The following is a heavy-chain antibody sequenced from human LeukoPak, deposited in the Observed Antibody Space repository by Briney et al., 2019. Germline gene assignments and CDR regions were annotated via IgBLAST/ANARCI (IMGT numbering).Heavy chain of an antibody. J-gene: IGHJ4*02. CDR1: GFTFSTYG. Sequence: PGGSLRLSCTASGFTFSTYGMHWVRQAPGKGLEWVALISYDGSNKYYADSVKGRFTISRDNSKNTLPLQMSSLRAEDTAVYYCAKVPSAGSSLLPDYWGQGTLVTVSS. V-gene: IGHV3-30*18. CDR2: ISYDGSNK. CDR3: AKVPSAGSSLLPDY. D-gene: IGHD1-26*01.